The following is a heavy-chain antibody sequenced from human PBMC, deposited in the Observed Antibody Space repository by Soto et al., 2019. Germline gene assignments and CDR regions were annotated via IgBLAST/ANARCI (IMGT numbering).Heavy chain of an antibody. D-gene: IGHD2-15*01. CDR1: GGSFSGYY. CDR3: AAGGYCSGSRCYGARYYYYYMDV. J-gene: IGHJ6*03. V-gene: IGHV4-34*01. Sequence: QVQLQQWGAGLLKPSETLSLTCDVYGGSFSGYYWSWIRQPPGKGLEWIGEINHSGSINYNPSLKIRVHISVDTSKNQFSLKLSSVTAADTAVYYCAAGGYCSGSRCYGARYYYYYMDVWGKGTTITVSS. CDR2: INHSGSI.